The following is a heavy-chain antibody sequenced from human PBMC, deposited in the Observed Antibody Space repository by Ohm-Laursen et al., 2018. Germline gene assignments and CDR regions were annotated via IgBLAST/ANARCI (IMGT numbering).Heavy chain of an antibody. Sequence: GSLRLSCSASGFMFSGYWMSWVRQAPGKGLEWVANIKEYGSEKNYVDSVKGRFTISRDNAKNSLFLEMNNLRAEDSALYYCVRGGRYGNFWGQGTLVTVSS. CDR2: IKEYGSEK. V-gene: IGHV3-7*01. CDR3: VRGGRYGNF. D-gene: IGHD6-13*01. J-gene: IGHJ4*01. CDR1: GFMFSGYW.